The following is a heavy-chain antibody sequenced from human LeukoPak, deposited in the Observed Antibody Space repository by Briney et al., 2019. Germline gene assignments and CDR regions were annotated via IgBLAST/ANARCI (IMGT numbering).Heavy chain of an antibody. CDR3: ARDRRRGAAGYGLDV. J-gene: IGHJ6*02. V-gene: IGHV3-7*01. CDR2: IRYDGNEK. CDR1: GFTFSDYW. Sequence: PGGSLRLSCVASGFTFSDYWMSWVRQAPGKGRECVASIRYDGNEKYYMESVKGRFTSSRDHAKNSLYLQIDSLRAEDTALYFCARDRRRGAAGYGLDVWGQGTTVTVSS. D-gene: IGHD5-12*01.